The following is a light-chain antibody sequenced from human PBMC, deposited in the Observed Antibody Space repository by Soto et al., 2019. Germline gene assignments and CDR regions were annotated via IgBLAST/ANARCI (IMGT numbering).Light chain of an antibody. CDR3: QQYGSP. CDR2: GAS. V-gene: IGKV3-20*01. Sequence: EIVLTQSPGTLSLSPGERATLSCRASQSVSSSYLAWYQQKPGQAPRLLIYGASSRATGIPDRFSGSGSGTDFTLTISRLEPEDFAVYYWQQYGSPFGQGTKVEIK. J-gene: IGKJ1*01. CDR1: QSVSSSY.